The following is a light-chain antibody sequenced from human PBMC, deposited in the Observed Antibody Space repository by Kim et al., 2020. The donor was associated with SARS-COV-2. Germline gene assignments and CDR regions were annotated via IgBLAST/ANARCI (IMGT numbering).Light chain of an antibody. CDR1: QSISSY. V-gene: IGKV1-39*01. CDR2: AAS. CDR3: QQSYSTPWT. Sequence: ASVGDRVTITCRTSQSISSYLNWYQQKPGKAPKLLIYAASSLQSGVPSRFSGSGSGTDFTLTISSLQPEDFATYFCQQSYSTPWTVGQGTKVDIK. J-gene: IGKJ1*01.